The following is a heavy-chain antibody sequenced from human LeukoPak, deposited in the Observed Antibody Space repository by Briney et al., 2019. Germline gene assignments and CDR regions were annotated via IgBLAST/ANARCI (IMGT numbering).Heavy chain of an antibody. V-gene: IGHV4-30-2*01. D-gene: IGHD2-15*01. CDR3: ARVRVVAATPHWFDP. Sequence: PSQTLSLTCTVSGGSISSGGYYWSWIRQPPGKGLEWIGYIYHSGSTYYNPSLKSRVTISVDRSKNQFSLKLSSVTAADTAVYYCARVRVVAATPHWFDPWGQGTLVTVSS. CDR1: GGSISSGGYY. J-gene: IGHJ5*02. CDR2: IYHSGST.